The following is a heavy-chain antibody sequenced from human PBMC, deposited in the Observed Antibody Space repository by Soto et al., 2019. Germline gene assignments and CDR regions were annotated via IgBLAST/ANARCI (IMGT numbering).Heavy chain of an antibody. D-gene: IGHD4-17*01. Sequence: QITLKESGPTLVKPTQTLTLTGTFSGFSLTTQGVHVGWIRQPPGKALEWLALIYWDDNEVYSHSLKNRLTITKDTSKSQVVLTLATVDPVDTATYYCVYRDFGDYFFQFWGQGILVNVSS. J-gene: IGHJ4*02. CDR1: GFSLTTQGVH. V-gene: IGHV2-5*02. CDR2: IYWDDNE. CDR3: VYRDFGDYFFQF.